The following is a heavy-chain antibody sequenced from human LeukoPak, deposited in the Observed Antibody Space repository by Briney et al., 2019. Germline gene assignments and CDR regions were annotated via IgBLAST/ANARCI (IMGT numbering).Heavy chain of an antibody. CDR2: INHSGST. CDR1: GGSFSGYY. V-gene: IGHV4-34*01. CDR3: GGARYWRCCSWSPPGPSYYYYYGMDV. D-gene: IGHD2-15*01. J-gene: IGHJ6*02. Sequence: KPSETLSLTCAVYGGSFSGYYWSWIRQPPGKGLEWIGEINHSGSTNYNPSLKSRVTISVDTSKNQFSLKLSSVTAADTAVYYCGGARYWRCCSWSPPGPSYYYYYGMDVWGQGTTVTVSS.